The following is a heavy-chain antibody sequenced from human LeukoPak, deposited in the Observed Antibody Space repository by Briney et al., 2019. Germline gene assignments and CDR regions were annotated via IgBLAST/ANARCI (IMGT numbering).Heavy chain of an antibody. Sequence: SETLSLTCAVSGYSISSGYYWGWIRQPPGKGLEWIGSIYHSGSTYYNPSLKSRVTISVDTSKNQFSLKLSSVTAADTAVHYCAISGYFYYFDYWGQGTLVTVSS. D-gene: IGHD3-22*01. V-gene: IGHV4-38-2*01. J-gene: IGHJ4*02. CDR1: GYSISSGYY. CDR3: AISGYFYYFDY. CDR2: IYHSGST.